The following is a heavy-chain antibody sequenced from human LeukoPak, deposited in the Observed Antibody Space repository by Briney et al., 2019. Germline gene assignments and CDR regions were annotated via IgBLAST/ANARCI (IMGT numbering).Heavy chain of an antibody. Sequence: PGGSLRLSCAASGFTFSSYAMSWVRQAPGKGLEWVSAISGSGGSTYYADSVKGRFTISRDNSKNTLYLQMNSLRAEDTAVYYCAKDPSLYVGRQSGASKYYDILTGYYHDAFDIWGQGTMVTVSS. CDR1: GFTFSSYA. V-gene: IGHV3-23*01. J-gene: IGHJ3*02. CDR2: ISGSGGST. CDR3: AKDPSLYVGRQSGASKYYDILTGYYHDAFDI. D-gene: IGHD3-9*01.